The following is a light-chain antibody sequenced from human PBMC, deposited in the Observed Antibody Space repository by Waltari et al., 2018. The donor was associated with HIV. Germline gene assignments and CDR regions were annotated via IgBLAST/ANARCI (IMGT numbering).Light chain of an antibody. CDR2: GAS. V-gene: IGKV3-15*01. Sequence: EKVMTQPPATLSVSPGERDTLSCRASQTINNNLAWYQQKPGQAPQLLIYGASTRAAGVPARFSGSGSGTEFTLTITSLQSEDLAIYYCQQYNNWPQTFGQGTKVEIK. CDR1: QTINNN. J-gene: IGKJ2*01. CDR3: QQYNNWPQT.